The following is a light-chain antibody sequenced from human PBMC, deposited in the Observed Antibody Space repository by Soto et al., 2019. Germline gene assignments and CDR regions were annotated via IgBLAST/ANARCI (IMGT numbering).Light chain of an antibody. J-gene: IGKJ3*01. V-gene: IGKV3-11*01. CDR2: DAS. CDR1: QSVSSS. Sequence: EIVLTQSPATLSLSPGERATLSCRASQSVSSSLAWFLQKPGQAPRLLIYDASNRATGIPARFSGSGSGTDFTLTISSLEPEDFAVYYCQQRSNWPPTFGPGTRVDIK. CDR3: QQRSNWPPT.